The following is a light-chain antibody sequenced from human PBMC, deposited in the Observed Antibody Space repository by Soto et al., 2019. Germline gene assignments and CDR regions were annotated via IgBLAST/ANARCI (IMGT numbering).Light chain of an antibody. CDR3: QQYSDNWT. CDR1: QSISSW. V-gene: IGKV1-5*03. Sequence: DIQMTQSPSTLSASVGDRVTITCRASQSISSWLAWYQQKPGTAPKLLIYKASTLQSGVPSRFSGSGSGTEFTLTISSLQPDDFATYYCQQYSDNWTFGQGNKV. CDR2: KAS. J-gene: IGKJ1*01.